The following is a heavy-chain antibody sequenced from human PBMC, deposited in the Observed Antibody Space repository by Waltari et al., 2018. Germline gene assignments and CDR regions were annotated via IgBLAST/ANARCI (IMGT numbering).Heavy chain of an antibody. CDR2: IWYDGSNK. D-gene: IGHD2-2*01. Sequence: SSYGMHWVRQAPGKGLEWVAVIWYDGSNKYYADSVKGRFTISRDNSKNTLYLQMNSLRAEDTAMYYCGVDCSSTSCYGDYWGQGTLVTVSS. J-gene: IGHJ4*02. CDR1: SSYG. V-gene: IGHV3-33*01. CDR3: GVDCSSTSCYGDY.